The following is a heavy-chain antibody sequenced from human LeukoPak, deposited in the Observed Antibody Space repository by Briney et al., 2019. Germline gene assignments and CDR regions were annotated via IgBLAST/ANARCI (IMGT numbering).Heavy chain of an antibody. CDR1: GYSISRGYE. D-gene: IGHD3-22*01. Sequence: SETLSLTCAVSGYSISRGYERGGSREPAGEGEGGIGINYHVWSTYYTPSLKSPVSLSVDTSKNQFSLKLSSVTAADTAVYYCARRWYDSSGYSSGGAFDIWGQGTMVTVSS. CDR2: NYHVWST. V-gene: IGHV4-38-2*01. CDR3: ARRWYDSSGYSSGGAFDI. J-gene: IGHJ3*02.